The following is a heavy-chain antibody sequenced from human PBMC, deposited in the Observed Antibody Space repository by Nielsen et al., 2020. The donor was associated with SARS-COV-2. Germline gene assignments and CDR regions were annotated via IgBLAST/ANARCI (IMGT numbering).Heavy chain of an antibody. CDR1: GYTFTNFG. V-gene: IGHV1-18*01. Sequence: ASVKVSCKASGYTFTNFGISWVRQAPGQGLEWMGWISPDDDDTYFAQNFPGRVTMTTDTSTNTAYMELRSLRSDDTAVYFCARFSDYESLQYGLDVWGQGTTVTVSS. J-gene: IGHJ6*02. CDR3: ARFSDYESLQYGLDV. D-gene: IGHD3-16*01. CDR2: ISPDDDDT.